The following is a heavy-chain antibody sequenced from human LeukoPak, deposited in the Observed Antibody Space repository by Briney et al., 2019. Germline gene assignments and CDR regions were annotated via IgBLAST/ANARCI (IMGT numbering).Heavy chain of an antibody. Sequence: GGSLRLSCAASGFTFSDYYMSWIRQAPGKGLEWVSYISSSGSTIYYADSVKGRLTISRDNAKNSLYLQMNSLRAEDTAVYYCASGRAVAGYLFDYWGQGTLVTVSS. J-gene: IGHJ4*02. CDR1: GFTFSDYY. CDR3: ASGRAVAGYLFDY. V-gene: IGHV3-11*04. D-gene: IGHD6-19*01. CDR2: ISSSGSTI.